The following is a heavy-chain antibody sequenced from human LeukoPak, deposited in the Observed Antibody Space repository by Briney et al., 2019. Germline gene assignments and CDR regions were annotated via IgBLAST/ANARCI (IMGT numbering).Heavy chain of an antibody. J-gene: IGHJ4*02. CDR3: ARGGPIYCSGDSCYPGDY. Sequence: SETLSLTCAVYGGSFSGYYWSWIRQPPGKGLEWIGEINHSGSTNYNPSLKSRVTISVVTSKNQFSLKLSSVTAADTAVYYCARGGPIYCSGDSCYPGDYWGQGTLVTVSS. CDR1: GGSFSGYY. CDR2: INHSGST. V-gene: IGHV4-34*01. D-gene: IGHD2-15*01.